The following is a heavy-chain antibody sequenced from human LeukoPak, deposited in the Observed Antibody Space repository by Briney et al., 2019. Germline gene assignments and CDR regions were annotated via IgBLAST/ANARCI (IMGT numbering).Heavy chain of an antibody. CDR2: ISSGSRSYI. CDR1: GFTFSSYS. CDR3: AREHSGYDFPGRDYYYMDV. V-gene: IGHV3-21*01. Sequence: PGGSLRLSCAASGFTFSSYSMNWVRQAPGKGLEWVSSISSGSRSYIYYADSVKGRFTISRDNAKNSLYLQMNSLRAEDTAVYYCAREHSGYDFPGRDYYYMDVWGKGTTVTVSS. D-gene: IGHD5-12*01. J-gene: IGHJ6*03.